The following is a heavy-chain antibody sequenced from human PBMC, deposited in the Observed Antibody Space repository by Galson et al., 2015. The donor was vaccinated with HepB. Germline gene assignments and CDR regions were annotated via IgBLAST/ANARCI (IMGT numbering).Heavy chain of an antibody. J-gene: IGHJ4*02. D-gene: IGHD6-19*01. V-gene: IGHV1-8*01. Sequence: SVKVSCKASGYTFTSYDINWVRQATGQGLEWMGWMNPNSGNTGYAQKFQGRVTMTRNTSISTAYMELSSLRSEDTAVYYCARVWRGIAAVAGAEIDYWGQGTLVTVSS. CDR3: ARVWRGIAAVAGAEIDY. CDR2: MNPNSGNT. CDR1: GYTFTSYD.